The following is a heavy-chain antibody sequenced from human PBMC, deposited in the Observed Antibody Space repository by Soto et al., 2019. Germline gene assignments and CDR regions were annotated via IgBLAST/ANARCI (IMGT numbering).Heavy chain of an antibody. Sequence: GGSLRLSCAASGFTFSDYYMSWIRQAPGKGLEWVSYISSSGSTIYYADSVKGRFTISRDNAKNSLYLQMNSLRAEDTAVYYCAGQPYYYDSSGYYFYWFDPWGQGTLITVSS. CDR2: ISSSGSTI. CDR1: GFTFSDYY. CDR3: AGQPYYYDSSGYYFYWFDP. J-gene: IGHJ5*02. D-gene: IGHD3-22*01. V-gene: IGHV3-11*01.